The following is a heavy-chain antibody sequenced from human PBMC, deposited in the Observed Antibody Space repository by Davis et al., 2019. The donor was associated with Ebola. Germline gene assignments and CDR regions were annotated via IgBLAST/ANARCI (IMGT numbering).Heavy chain of an antibody. J-gene: IGHJ5*02. Sequence: HTGGSLRLSCAASRVTSTPNWIHWVRQAPGKGLVWVSRINPDGTKTGYADSVRGRFTISRDIAKNTLFLQMNSLTADESAVYYCTRDFDWHDGSCGQGTLVTVSS. D-gene: IGHD3-9*01. V-gene: IGHV3-74*01. CDR1: RVTSTPNW. CDR2: INPDGTKT. CDR3: TRDFDWHDGS.